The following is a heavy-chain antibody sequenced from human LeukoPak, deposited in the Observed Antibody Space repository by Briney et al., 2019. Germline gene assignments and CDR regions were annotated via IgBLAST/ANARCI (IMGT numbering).Heavy chain of an antibody. J-gene: IGHJ6*02. Sequence: GGSLRLSCAASGFTFSSSGMHWVRQAPGKGLEWVAAIGYDGSNKYYADSVQGRFTISRGNSKNTLFLQMNSLRAEDTAVYYCARGVGSTTYYAMDVWGQGTTVTVSS. V-gene: IGHV3-33*01. CDR2: IGYDGSNK. CDR3: ARGVGSTTYYAMDV. CDR1: GFTFSSSG. D-gene: IGHD2-2*01.